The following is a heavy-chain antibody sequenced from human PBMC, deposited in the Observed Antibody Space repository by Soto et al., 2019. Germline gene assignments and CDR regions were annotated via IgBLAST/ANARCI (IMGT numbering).Heavy chain of an antibody. Sequence: QVQLVQSGAEVKKPGASVKVSCKASGYTFTSYAMHWVRQAPGQRLEWMGWINAGNGNTKYSQKFQGRVTITRDTSASTAYMELSSLRSEDTAVYYCARRYCSGGSCRIDYWGQGTLVTVSS. D-gene: IGHD2-15*01. CDR2: INAGNGNT. CDR3: ARRYCSGGSCRIDY. CDR1: GYTFTSYA. V-gene: IGHV1-3*01. J-gene: IGHJ4*02.